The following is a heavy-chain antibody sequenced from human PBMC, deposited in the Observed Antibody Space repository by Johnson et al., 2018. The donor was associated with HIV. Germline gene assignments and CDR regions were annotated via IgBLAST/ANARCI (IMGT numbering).Heavy chain of an antibody. CDR3: ARDQWMAGDAFDI. D-gene: IGHD5-24*01. J-gene: IGHJ3*02. Sequence: QVQLVESGGGVVQPGRSLRLSCAASGFTFSSYAMHWVRQAPGKGLAWVAVISYDGANKYYADSVKGRITISRDNAKNSLYLQMNSLRAEDTAVYYCARDQWMAGDAFDIWGQGTVVTVSS. CDR1: GFTFSSYA. V-gene: IGHV3-30*04. CDR2: ISYDGANK.